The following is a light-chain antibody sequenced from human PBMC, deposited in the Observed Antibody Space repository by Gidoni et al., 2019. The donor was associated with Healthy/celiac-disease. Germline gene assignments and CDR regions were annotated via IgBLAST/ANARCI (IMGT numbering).Light chain of an antibody. V-gene: IGLV1-40*01. Sequence: QSVLTQPPSVSGAPGQRVTIPFTGSSSNIGAGYDVHWYQQLPGTTPKLLLNGNSNRPSGVPDRFSGSKSGTSASLAITGLQAEDDADYYCQSYDSSLSEVFGTGTKVTVL. CDR2: GNS. CDR3: QSYDSSLSEV. J-gene: IGLJ1*01. CDR1: SSNIGAGYD.